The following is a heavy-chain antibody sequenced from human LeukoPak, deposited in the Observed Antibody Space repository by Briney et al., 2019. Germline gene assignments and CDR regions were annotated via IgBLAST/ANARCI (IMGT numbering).Heavy chain of an antibody. J-gene: IGHJ6*03. Sequence: GGSLRLSCAASGFTFSSYWMSWVRQAPGKGLEWVANIKQDGSDKYYVDSVKGRFTISRDNAKNSLYLQMNSVRAEDTAVYYCARETYSSSWSAKFYYYYYMDVWGKGTTVTVSS. CDR2: IKQDGSDK. CDR3: ARETYSSSWSAKFYYYYYMDV. CDR1: GFTFSSYW. V-gene: IGHV3-7*01. D-gene: IGHD6-13*01.